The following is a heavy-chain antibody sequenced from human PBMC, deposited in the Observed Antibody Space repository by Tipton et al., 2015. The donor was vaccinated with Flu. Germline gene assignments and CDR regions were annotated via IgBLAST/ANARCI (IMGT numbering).Heavy chain of an antibody. V-gene: IGHV4-59*01. D-gene: IGHD7-27*01. CDR3: ARGNWGGAFDT. J-gene: IGHJ3*02. CDR2: IHHTGKT. CDR1: GYYISDYY. Sequence: TLSLTCIVSGYYISDYYWNWIRQSPGGGLEWLGYIHHTGKTNQNPSLKSRLTVSVDTSRNQFSLTLNSVTAADTAVYFCARGNWGGAFDTWGQGTMVTVSS.